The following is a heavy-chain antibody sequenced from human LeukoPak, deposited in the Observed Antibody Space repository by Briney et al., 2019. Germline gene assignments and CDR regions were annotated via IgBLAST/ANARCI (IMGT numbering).Heavy chain of an antibody. V-gene: IGHV4-30-2*01. Sequence: SETLSLTCAVSGGSISSGGYSWSWIRRPPGKGLEWIGYIYHSGSTYYNPSLKSRVTISVDRSKNQFSLKLSSVTAADTAVYYCARGVHSSNWFDPWGQGTLVTVSS. J-gene: IGHJ5*02. CDR2: IYHSGST. CDR1: GGSISSGGYS. D-gene: IGHD3-10*01. CDR3: ARGVHSSNWFDP.